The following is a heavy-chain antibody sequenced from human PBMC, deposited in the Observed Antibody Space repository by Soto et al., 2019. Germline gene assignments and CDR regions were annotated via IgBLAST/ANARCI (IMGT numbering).Heavy chain of an antibody. CDR1: GFSFSEYS. V-gene: IGHV3-64D*06. J-gene: IGHJ5*02. Sequence: GGSLRLSCSASGFSFSEYSMHWVRQAPGKGLQYVSTISSDGDITYYADSVKGRFTISRDNSKNTLYLQMNSLRPEDTAVYYCVKVSTFYDILTGYYSTNFFDPWGQGTLVTVSS. CDR3: VKVSTFYDILTGYYSTNFFDP. D-gene: IGHD3-9*01. CDR2: ISSDGDIT.